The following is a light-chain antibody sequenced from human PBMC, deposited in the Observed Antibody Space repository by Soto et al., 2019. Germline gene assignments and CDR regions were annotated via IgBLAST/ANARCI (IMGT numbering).Light chain of an antibody. CDR1: SSDVGSYNL. Sequence: QSALTQPASVSGSPGQSITISCTGTSSDVGSYNLVSWYQQHPGKAPKLMIYEVSKRPSGVSNRFSGSKSGNTASLTISGLQAEDEADYYGCSYAGRGGVFGGGTKLTVL. V-gene: IGLV2-23*02. CDR3: CSYAGRGGV. CDR2: EVS. J-gene: IGLJ2*01.